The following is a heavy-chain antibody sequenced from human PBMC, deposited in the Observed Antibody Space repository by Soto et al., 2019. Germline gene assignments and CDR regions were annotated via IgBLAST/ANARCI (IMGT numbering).Heavy chain of an antibody. CDR1: GGTFSSYA. J-gene: IGHJ6*02. D-gene: IGHD2-8*01. CDR2: IIPIFGTA. Sequence: QVQLVQSGAEVKKPGSSVKVSCKASGGTFSSYAISWVRQAPGQGLEWMGGIIPIFGTANYAQKFQGRVTITADESTSIAYMELSSLRSEDTAVYYCARGRRYCTNGVCYRNYGMDVWGQGTTVTVSS. CDR3: ARGRRYCTNGVCYRNYGMDV. V-gene: IGHV1-69*12.